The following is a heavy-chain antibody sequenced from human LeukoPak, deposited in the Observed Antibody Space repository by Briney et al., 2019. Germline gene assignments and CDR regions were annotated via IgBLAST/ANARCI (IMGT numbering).Heavy chain of an antibody. CDR1: GGTFSSYA. D-gene: IGHD4-11*01. CDR2: IIPIFGTA. Sequence: ASVKVSCTASGGTFSSYAISWVRQAPGQGLEWMGGIIPIFGTANYAQKFQGRVTITADESTSTAYMELSSLRSEDTAVYYCARGRYSNYDFDYWGQGTLVTVSS. J-gene: IGHJ4*02. V-gene: IGHV1-69*01. CDR3: ARGRYSNYDFDY.